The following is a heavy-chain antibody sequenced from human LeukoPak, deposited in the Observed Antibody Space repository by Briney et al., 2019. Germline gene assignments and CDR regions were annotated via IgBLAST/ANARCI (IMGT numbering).Heavy chain of an antibody. CDR3: ARVRGSSGWYGRDV. Sequence: QSGGSLRLSCAASGFTFSSYGMHWVRQAPGKGLEWVAVIWYDGSNKYYADSVKGRFTISRDNSKNTLYLQMNSLRAEDTAVYYCARVRGSSGWYGRDVWGQGTTVTVSS. V-gene: IGHV3-33*01. CDR2: IWYDGSNK. J-gene: IGHJ6*02. CDR1: GFTFSSYG. D-gene: IGHD6-19*01.